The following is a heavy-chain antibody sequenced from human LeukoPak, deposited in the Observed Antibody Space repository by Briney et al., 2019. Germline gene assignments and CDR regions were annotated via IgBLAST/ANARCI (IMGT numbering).Heavy chain of an antibody. J-gene: IGHJ4*02. CDR2: LHFGGST. D-gene: IGHD6-13*01. V-gene: IGHV4-59*01. Sequence: SETLSLTCTVSDGAITGYYWGWIRQPPGKGLDWIGHLHFGGSTNYNPSLKSGVTISVDTSKNHFSLKLSSVTAADTAVYYCARGYSTSWTYYFDYWGQGALVTVSS. CDR1: DGAITGYY. CDR3: ARGYSTSWTYYFDY.